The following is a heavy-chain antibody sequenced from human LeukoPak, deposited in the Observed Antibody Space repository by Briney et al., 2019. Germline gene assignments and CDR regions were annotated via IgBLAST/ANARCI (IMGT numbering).Heavy chain of an antibody. Sequence: SETLSLTCTVSGGSISSGRYYWGWIRQPPGKGLEWIGSLYYSGSTYYNPSLKSRVTISVDTSKNQFSLRLTSVTAADTAVYYCARQTGSGLFILPGGQGTLVTVSS. CDR3: ARQTGSGLFILP. D-gene: IGHD3/OR15-3a*01. J-gene: IGHJ4*02. CDR1: GGSISSGRYY. V-gene: IGHV4-39*01. CDR2: LYYSGST.